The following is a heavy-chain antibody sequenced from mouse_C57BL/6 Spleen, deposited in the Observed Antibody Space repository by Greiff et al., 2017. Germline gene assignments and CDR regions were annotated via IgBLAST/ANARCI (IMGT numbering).Heavy chain of an antibody. Sequence: QVQLQQSGAELVKPGASVKLSCKASGYTFTSYWMHWVKQRPGQGLEWIGMIYPNSGSTNYNEKFKSKATLTVDKSSSTAYMQLSSLTSEDSAVYYCARAGLRPYYYAMDYWGQGTSVTVSS. CDR1: GYTFTSYW. D-gene: IGHD3-2*02. V-gene: IGHV1-64*01. CDR2: IYPNSGST. CDR3: ARAGLRPYYYAMDY. J-gene: IGHJ4*01.